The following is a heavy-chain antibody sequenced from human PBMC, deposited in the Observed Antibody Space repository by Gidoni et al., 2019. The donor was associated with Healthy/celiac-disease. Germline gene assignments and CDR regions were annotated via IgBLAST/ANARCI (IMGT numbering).Heavy chain of an antibody. CDR2: IRSKANSYAT. Sequence: EVQLVESGGGLVQPGGSLKLSGAASGFTFSGSAMHWVRQASGKGLEWVGRIRSKANSYATAYAASVKGRFTISRDDSKNTAYLQMNSLKTEDTAVYYCTRPNPNYYGSGSPDYWGQGTLVTVSS. D-gene: IGHD3-10*01. CDR3: TRPNPNYYGSGSPDY. CDR1: GFTFSGSA. J-gene: IGHJ4*02. V-gene: IGHV3-73*02.